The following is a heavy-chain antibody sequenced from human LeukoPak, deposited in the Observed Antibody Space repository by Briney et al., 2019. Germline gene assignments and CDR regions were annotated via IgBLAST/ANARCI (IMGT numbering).Heavy chain of an antibody. CDR2: IKPNTGGT. Sequence: ASVKVSCKASGYTFTGYYIHWVRQAPGHGLEWMGWIKPNTGGTNYAQKFQGRVTMTRDTSISTAHMELSRLRSDDTALYYCARGGDGIAVAAPPTGYFDYWGQGTLVTVSS. J-gene: IGHJ4*02. CDR3: ARGGDGIAVAAPPTGYFDY. CDR1: GYTFTGYY. V-gene: IGHV1-2*02. D-gene: IGHD6-13*01.